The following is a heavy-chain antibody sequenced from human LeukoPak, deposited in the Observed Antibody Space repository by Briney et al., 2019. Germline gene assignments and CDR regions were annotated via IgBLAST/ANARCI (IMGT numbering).Heavy chain of an antibody. CDR3: ARDRRANTLVAVAIDN. V-gene: IGHV3-30*04. Sequence: PGGSLRLSCAASGFMFSNHAMHWVRQAPGKGLEWVAVISHDGSYKIHADSVKDRFTISRVNSENTLYLQLNNVRTDDTALYYCARDRRANTLVAVAIDNWGQGTLVTVSS. D-gene: IGHD2-15*01. J-gene: IGHJ4*02. CDR1: GFMFSNHA. CDR2: ISHDGSYK.